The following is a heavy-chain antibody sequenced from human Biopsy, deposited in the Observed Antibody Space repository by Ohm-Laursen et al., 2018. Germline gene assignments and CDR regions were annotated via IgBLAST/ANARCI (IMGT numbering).Heavy chain of an antibody. Sequence: SETLSLTCAFSGYSVTNDYHWGWIRQSPGKGLEWIGNIYYSGNTDYSPSLKSRVTISVDTSNNQFSLKLRSVTAADTAVYHCARQVDFWSGYVDYWGQGTLVAVSS. V-gene: IGHV4-38-2*01. D-gene: IGHD3-3*01. CDR3: ARQVDFWSGYVDY. J-gene: IGHJ4*02. CDR2: IYYSGNT. CDR1: GYSVTNDYH.